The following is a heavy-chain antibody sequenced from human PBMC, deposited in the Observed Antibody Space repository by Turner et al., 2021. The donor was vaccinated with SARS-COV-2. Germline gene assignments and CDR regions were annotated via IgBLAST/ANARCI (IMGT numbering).Heavy chain of an antibody. CDR3: ATYYDIVEATLIDY. D-gene: IGHD1-26*01. Sequence: QVQLVKSGSEVKKPGASVKVSGKVSGYTLMELSMPWVRQAPGKGLEWMGGLDPEDGETIYAQKFQGRVTMTEDTSTDTAYMELSSLRSEDTAVYYCATYYDIVEATLIDYWGQGTLVTVSS. V-gene: IGHV1-24*01. CDR1: GYTLMELS. CDR2: LDPEDGET. J-gene: IGHJ4*02.